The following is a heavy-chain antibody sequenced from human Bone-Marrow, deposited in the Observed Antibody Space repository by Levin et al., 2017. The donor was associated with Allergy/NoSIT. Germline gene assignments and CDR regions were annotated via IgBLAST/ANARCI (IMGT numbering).Heavy chain of an antibody. Sequence: GESLKISCAASGFTFDDFAMHWVRQAPGKGLEWVSRINGDGTRTYYADSVKGRFTISRDNSKYSLYLQMNSLRPEDTAFYYCAKGLYSTSSQYFFDYWGQGTLVGVAS. V-gene: IGHV3-43D*04. D-gene: IGHD6-6*01. CDR3: AKGLYSTSSQYFFDY. CDR2: INGDGTRT. CDR1: GFTFDDFA. J-gene: IGHJ4*02.